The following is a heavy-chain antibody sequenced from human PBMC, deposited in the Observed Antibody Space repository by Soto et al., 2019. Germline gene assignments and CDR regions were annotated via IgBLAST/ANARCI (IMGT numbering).Heavy chain of an antibody. CDR1: GGSFSGYY. V-gene: IGHV4-34*01. Sequence: TLSLTCAVYGGSFSGYYWSWIRQPPGKGLEWIGEINHSGSTNYNPSLKSRVTISVDTSKNQFSLKLSSVTAADTAVYYCARGTRGYSSGWYDYWGQGTLVTVSS. CDR2: INHSGST. CDR3: ARGTRGYSSGWYDY. J-gene: IGHJ4*02. D-gene: IGHD6-19*01.